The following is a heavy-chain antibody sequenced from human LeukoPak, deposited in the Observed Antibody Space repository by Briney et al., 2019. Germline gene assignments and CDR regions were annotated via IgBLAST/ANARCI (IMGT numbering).Heavy chain of an antibody. Sequence: ASVKVSCKASGYTFTSYDINWVRQATGQGLEWMGWMNPNSGNTGYAQMFQGRVTMTRNTSISTAYMELSSLRSEDTAVYYCARHIAAALDYWGQGTLVTVSS. CDR3: ARHIAAALDY. CDR1: GYTFTSYD. D-gene: IGHD6-13*01. CDR2: MNPNSGNT. J-gene: IGHJ4*02. V-gene: IGHV1-8*01.